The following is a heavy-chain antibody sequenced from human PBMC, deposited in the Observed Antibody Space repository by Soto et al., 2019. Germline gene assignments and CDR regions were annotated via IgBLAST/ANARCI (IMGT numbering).Heavy chain of an antibody. CDR2: ISYDGSNK. D-gene: IGHD4-17*01. CDR3: AREDYRVHDL. Sequence: GGSLRLSCAASGFTFSSYAMHWVRQAPGKGLEWVAVISYDGSNKYYADSVKGRFTISRDNSKNTLYLQMNSLRVEDTAVYYCAREDYRVHDLWGRGTLVTVSS. V-gene: IGHV3-30-3*01. CDR1: GFTFSSYA. J-gene: IGHJ2*01.